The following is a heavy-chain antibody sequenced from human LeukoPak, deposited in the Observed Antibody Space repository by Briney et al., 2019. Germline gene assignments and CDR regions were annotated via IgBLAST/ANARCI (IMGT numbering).Heavy chain of an antibody. Sequence: SSETLSLTCTISGGSISSSNYYWAWIRQPPGKGLEWIGSIYYSGNTYYNPSLNSRVTISLDTSNNQFSLKLSSVTAADTAVYYCARGLPKIDSGDYGGTWFDPWGQGTLVTVSS. D-gene: IGHD4-17*01. CDR2: IYYSGNT. J-gene: IGHJ5*02. CDR3: ARGLPKIDSGDYGGTWFDP. V-gene: IGHV4-39*07. CDR1: GGSISSSNYY.